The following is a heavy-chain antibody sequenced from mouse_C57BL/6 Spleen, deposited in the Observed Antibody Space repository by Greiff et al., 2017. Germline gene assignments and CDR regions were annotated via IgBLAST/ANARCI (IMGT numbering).Heavy chain of an antibody. CDR1: GYTFTSYW. V-gene: IGHV1-61*01. J-gene: IGHJ4*01. CDR2: IYPSDSET. CDR3: ARRGNDYYAMDY. Sequence: QVQLQQPGAELVRPGSSVKLSCKASGYTFTSYWMDWVKQRPVQGLEWIGNIYPSDSETHYNQKFKDKATLTVDKSSSTAYMQLSSLTSEDSAVYYCARRGNDYYAMDYWGQGTSVTVSS.